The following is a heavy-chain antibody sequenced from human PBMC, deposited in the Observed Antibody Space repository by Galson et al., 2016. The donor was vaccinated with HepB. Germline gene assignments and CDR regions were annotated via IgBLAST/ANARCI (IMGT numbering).Heavy chain of an antibody. D-gene: IGHD4-17*01. CDR1: GDSVSRNSAA. J-gene: IGHJ3*02. Sequence: AISGDSVSRNSAAWHWIRQSPSRGLEWLGRTYYRSKWYNDYAVSVKSRIAINPDTSKNQFSLQLNSVTPEDTAVYYCAREATVTRGAFDMWGQGTMVTVSS. V-gene: IGHV6-1*01. CDR3: AREATVTRGAFDM. CDR2: TYYRSKWYN.